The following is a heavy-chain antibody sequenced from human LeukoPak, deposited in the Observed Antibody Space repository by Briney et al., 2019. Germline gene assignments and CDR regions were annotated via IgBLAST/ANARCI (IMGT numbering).Heavy chain of an antibody. CDR2: IIPIFGTA. CDR1: GGTFGSYA. D-gene: IGHD2-2*01. CDR3: AGGGYCSSTSCPHE. J-gene: IGHJ4*02. V-gene: IGHV1-69*05. Sequence: GSSVKVSCKASGGTFGSYAISWVRQAPGQGLEWMGRIIPIFGTANYAQKFQGRVTITTDESTSTAYMELSSLRSEDTAVYYCAGGGYCSSTSCPHEWGQVTLVTVSS.